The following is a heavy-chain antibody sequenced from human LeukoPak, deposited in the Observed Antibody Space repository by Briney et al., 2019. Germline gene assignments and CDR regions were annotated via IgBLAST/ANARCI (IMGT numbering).Heavy chain of an antibody. Sequence: PGGSLRLSCAASGFIFSSYAMSWVRQAPGKGLEWVANIKQDGSEKYYVDSVKGRFTISRDNAKNSLYLQMNSLRAEDTAVYYCARDRTGGRVPSDYWGQGTLVTVSS. J-gene: IGHJ4*02. CDR3: ARDRTGGRVPSDY. V-gene: IGHV3-7*01. D-gene: IGHD3/OR15-3a*01. CDR2: IKQDGSEK. CDR1: GFIFSSYA.